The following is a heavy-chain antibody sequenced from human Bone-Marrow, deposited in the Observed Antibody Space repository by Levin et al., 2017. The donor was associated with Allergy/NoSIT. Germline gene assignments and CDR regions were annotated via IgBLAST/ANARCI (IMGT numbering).Heavy chain of an antibody. J-gene: IGHJ6*01. CDR2: LSGSGDGT. V-gene: IGHV3-23*01. Sequence: GGSLRLSCEASGFTFLTYAMAWVRQAPGKGLEWVSSLSGSGDGTFYADSVKGRFTISRDNPKNTLYLQMDSLRAEDTAIYYCVRGIYEVWSCYGTDWDYQYRMEVWGKGTTVTGAS. CDR1: GFTFLTYA. D-gene: IGHD3-3*01. CDR3: VRGIYEVWSCYGTDWDYQYRMEV.